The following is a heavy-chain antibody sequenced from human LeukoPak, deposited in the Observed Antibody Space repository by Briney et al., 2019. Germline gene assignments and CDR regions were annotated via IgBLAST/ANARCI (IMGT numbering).Heavy chain of an antibody. D-gene: IGHD3-22*01. V-gene: IGHV6-1*01. CDR1: GDSVSSNSAA. CDR2: TYYRSKWYN. J-gene: IGHJ5*02. CDR3: ARDHGYYDSSGYHLNWFDP. Sequence: SQTLSLTCAISGDSVSSNSAAWNWIRQSPSRGLEWLGRTYYRSKWYNDYAVSVKSRITINPDTSKNQFSLQLNSVTPEDTAVYYCARDHGYYDSSGYHLNWFDPWGQGTLVTVSS.